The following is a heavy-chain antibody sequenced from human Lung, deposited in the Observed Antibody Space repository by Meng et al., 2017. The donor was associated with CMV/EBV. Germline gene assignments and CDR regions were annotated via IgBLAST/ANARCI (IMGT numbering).Heavy chain of an antibody. D-gene: IGHD6-19*01. V-gene: IGHV3-23*01. J-gene: IGHJ5*02. CDR1: GLTFSSHP. CDR2: ISGSGGST. CDR3: ARGGPVAGKNWVDR. Sequence: ETLSLTCVASGLTFSSHPMTWVRQAPGKGLEWVSSISGSGGSTYSADSVQGRFTISRDNSKNTLYLKMSALRDEDTALYYCARGGPVAGKNWVDRWGQGTLVTVPS.